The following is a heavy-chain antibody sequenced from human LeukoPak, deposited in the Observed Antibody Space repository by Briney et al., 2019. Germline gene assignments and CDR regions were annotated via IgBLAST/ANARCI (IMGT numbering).Heavy chain of an antibody. J-gene: IGHJ4*02. Sequence: SETLSLTCAVYGGSFSGYYWSWIRQPPGKGLEWIGEINHSGSTNYNPSLKSRVTISVDTSKNQFSLKLSSVTAADTAVYYCERGRWGTTIFHFDYWGQGTLVTVSS. CDR2: INHSGST. CDR1: GGSFSGYY. V-gene: IGHV4-34*01. CDR3: ERGRWGTTIFHFDY. D-gene: IGHD3-3*01.